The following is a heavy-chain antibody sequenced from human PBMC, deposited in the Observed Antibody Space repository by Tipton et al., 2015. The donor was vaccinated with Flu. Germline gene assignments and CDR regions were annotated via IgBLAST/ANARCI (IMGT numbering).Heavy chain of an antibody. V-gene: IGHV4-39*07. CDR2: TFHSGNT. J-gene: IGHJ5*02. Sequence: GLVKPSETLSLTCGVSGDSIRSSNYYWGWIRQPPGKGLEWIGNTFHSGNTYLNPSLKSRVTISIDTSRNQFSLKLNSVTAGDTAVYYCARRDYSSYVSEPKNWFDPWGQGALVTVSS. CDR3: ARRDYSSYVSEPKNWFDP. CDR1: GDSIRSSNYY. D-gene: IGHD4-11*01.